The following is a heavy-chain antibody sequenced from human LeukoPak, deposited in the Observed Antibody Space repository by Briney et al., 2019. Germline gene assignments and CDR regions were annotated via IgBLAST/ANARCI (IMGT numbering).Heavy chain of an antibody. D-gene: IGHD6-13*01. CDR3: ASSKSSSWYPFYFDF. V-gene: IGHV5-51*01. J-gene: IGHJ4*02. CDR2: IYPGDSDT. CDR1: GYSFTSYW. Sequence: GESLKISCKGSGYSFTSYWIGWVRQMPGKGLEWMGIIYPGDSDTRYSPSFQGQVTISADKSFSTAYLQWSSLKASDTAIYYCASSKSSSWYPFYFDFWGQGTLVTVSS.